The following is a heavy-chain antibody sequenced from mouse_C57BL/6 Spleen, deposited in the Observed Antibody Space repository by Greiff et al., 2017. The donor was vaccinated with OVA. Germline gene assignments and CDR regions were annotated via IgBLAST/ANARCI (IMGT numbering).Heavy chain of an antibody. Sequence: QVQLQQSGPELVKPGASVKISCKASGYAFSSSWMNWVKQRPGKGLEWIGRIYPGDGDTNYNGKFKGKATLTADKSSSTAYMQLSSLTSEDSAVYFCARGIYSNPAWFAYWGQGTLVTVSA. CDR2: IYPGDGDT. CDR1: GYAFSSSW. V-gene: IGHV1-82*01. D-gene: IGHD2-5*01. J-gene: IGHJ3*01. CDR3: ARGIYSNPAWFAY.